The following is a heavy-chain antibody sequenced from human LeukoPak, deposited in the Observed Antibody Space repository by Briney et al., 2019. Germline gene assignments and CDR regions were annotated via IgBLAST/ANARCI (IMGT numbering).Heavy chain of an antibody. V-gene: IGHV1-2*02. CDR3: ARVDLIVGATGDFDY. J-gene: IGHJ4*02. Sequence: ASVKVSCKASGYTFTGYYMQWVRQAPGQGLEWMGWINPNSGGTNYAQKFQGRVTMTRDTSISTAYMELSRLRSDDTAVYYCARVDLIVGATGDFDYWGQGTLVTVSS. CDR1: GYTFTGYY. D-gene: IGHD1-26*01. CDR2: INPNSGGT.